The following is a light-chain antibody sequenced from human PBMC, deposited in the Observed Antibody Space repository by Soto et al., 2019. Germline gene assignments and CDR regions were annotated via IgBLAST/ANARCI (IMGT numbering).Light chain of an antibody. J-gene: IGKJ1*01. CDR3: QHSYSSPPT. V-gene: IGKV1-39*01. CDR1: QSISNH. CDR2: AAS. Sequence: DLQMTQSPSSLSASVEDRVIITCRASQSISNHLNWYQQKPGKATKLLIFAASSLQSGVPSRFSGSRSGPDFTLTISSLQPEDFATYYCQHSYSSPPTFGQGTKVEIK.